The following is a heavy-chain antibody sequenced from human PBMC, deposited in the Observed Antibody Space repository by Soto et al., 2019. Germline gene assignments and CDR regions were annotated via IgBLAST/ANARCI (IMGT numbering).Heavy chain of an antibody. CDR2: ISSSSSYI. V-gene: IGHV3-21*01. Sequence: GGSLRVSCAASGFTFSSCIMNWVRQSPGKGLEWVSSISSSSSYIYYADSVKGRFTISRDNAKNSLYLQMNSLRAEDTAVYYCARDREQLAKFDYWGQGTLVTVSS. CDR3: ARDREQLAKFDY. D-gene: IGHD6-13*01. J-gene: IGHJ4*02. CDR1: GFTFSSCI.